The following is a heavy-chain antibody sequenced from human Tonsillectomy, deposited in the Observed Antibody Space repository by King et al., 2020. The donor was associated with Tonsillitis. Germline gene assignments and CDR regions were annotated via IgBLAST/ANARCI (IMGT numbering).Heavy chain of an antibody. Sequence: VQLVESGGGVVQPGRSLRLSCAASGFTFSSYAMHWVRQAPGKGLEWVAVISYEGSSQYYADSVKGRFTISRDNSNNTLSLQMCSLRAEDTAVYYCARDYGGTYGQYFFDYWGQGTLVTVSS. V-gene: IGHV3-30*15. CDR1: GFTFSSYA. CDR3: ARDYGGTYGQYFFDY. J-gene: IGHJ4*02. CDR2: ISYEGSSQ. D-gene: IGHD4-23*01.